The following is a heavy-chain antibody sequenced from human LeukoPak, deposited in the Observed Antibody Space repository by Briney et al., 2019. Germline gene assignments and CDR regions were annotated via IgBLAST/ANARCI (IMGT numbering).Heavy chain of an antibody. Sequence: SETLSLTCTVSGYSISSGYYWGWIRQPPGKGLEWIGSIYHSGSTYYNPSLKSRVTISVDTSKNQFSLKLSSVTAADTAVYYCAREDSAGYYFDYWGQGTLVTVSS. V-gene: IGHV4-38-2*02. CDR2: IYHSGST. D-gene: IGHD6-19*01. CDR3: AREDSAGYYFDY. CDR1: GYSISSGYY. J-gene: IGHJ4*02.